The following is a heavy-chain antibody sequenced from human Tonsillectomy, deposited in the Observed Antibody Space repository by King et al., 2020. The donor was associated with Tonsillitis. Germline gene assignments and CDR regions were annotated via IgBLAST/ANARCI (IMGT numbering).Heavy chain of an antibody. D-gene: IGHD1-14*01. Sequence: QLVQSGAEVKKPGESLKISCKGSGYSFTSYWIGWVRQMPGQGLEWMGIIYPGDSDTRYSPSFQGQVTISADKSISTAYLQGSSLKASDTAMYYCARRSLRGDVTIYFDYWGQGTLVTVSS. CDR2: IYPGDSDT. J-gene: IGHJ4*02. V-gene: IGHV5-51*01. CDR1: GYSFTSYW. CDR3: ARRSLRGDVTIYFDY.